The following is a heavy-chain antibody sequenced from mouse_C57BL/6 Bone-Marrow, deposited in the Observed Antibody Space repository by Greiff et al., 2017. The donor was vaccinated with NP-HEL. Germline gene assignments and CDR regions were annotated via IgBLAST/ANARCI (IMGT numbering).Heavy chain of an antibody. V-gene: IGHV1-75*01. D-gene: IGHD2-3*01. Sequence: VQRVESGPELVKPGASVKISCKASGYTFTDYYINWVKQRPGQGLEWIGWIFPGSGSTYYNEKFKGKATLTVDKSSSTAYMLLSSLTSEDSAVYFCAREGWGLPYYFDYWGQGTTLTVSS. CDR2: IFPGSGST. CDR3: AREGWGLPYYFDY. J-gene: IGHJ2*01. CDR1: GYTFTDYY.